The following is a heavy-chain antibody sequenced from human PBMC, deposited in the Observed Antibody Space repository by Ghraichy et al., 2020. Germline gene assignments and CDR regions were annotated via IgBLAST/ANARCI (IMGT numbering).Heavy chain of an antibody. J-gene: IGHJ6*02. Sequence: GGSLRLSCAVSGFTFSSYWRSWVRQVPGKGLEWVASIKEDGSDKSYVDSLRGRCTISRDNAKNSLYLQMSSPRAEDTAVYYCARRLVVPGASGWGYGMDVWGQGTTVTVSS. V-gene: IGHV3-7*01. D-gene: IGHD2-2*01. CDR2: IKEDGSDK. CDR1: GFTFSSYW. CDR3: ARRLVVPGASGWGYGMDV.